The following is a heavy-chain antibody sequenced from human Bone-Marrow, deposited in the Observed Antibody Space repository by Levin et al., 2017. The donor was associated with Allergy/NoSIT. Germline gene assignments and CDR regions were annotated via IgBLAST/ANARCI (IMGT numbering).Heavy chain of an antibody. V-gene: IGHV3-30*04. D-gene: IGHD1-1*01. J-gene: IGHJ4*02. CDR3: ARDLTGTYSNDY. CDR1: GFTFSSHA. CDR2: ISYDGSRK. Sequence: GGSLRLSCGASGFTFSSHAMHWVRQAPGKGLEWVSYISYDGSRKYYADSVKGRFTVSRDNSKNTMYLQINSLGAEDTAVYYCARDLTGTYSNDYWGQGTLVTVSS.